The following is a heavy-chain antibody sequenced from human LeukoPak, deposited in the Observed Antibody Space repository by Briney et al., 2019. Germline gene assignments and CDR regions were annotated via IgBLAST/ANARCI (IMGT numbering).Heavy chain of an antibody. Sequence: ASVKVSCKVSGYTLTELSMHWVRQAPGKGLEWMGGFDPEDGETIYAQKFQGRVTMTEDTSTDTAYMELSSLRSEDTAVYYCATPPPAVIRFLEWYPPVWFGPWGQGTLVTVSS. D-gene: IGHD3-3*01. CDR2: FDPEDGET. J-gene: IGHJ5*02. V-gene: IGHV1-24*01. CDR1: GYTLTELS. CDR3: ATPPPAVIRFLEWYPPVWFGP.